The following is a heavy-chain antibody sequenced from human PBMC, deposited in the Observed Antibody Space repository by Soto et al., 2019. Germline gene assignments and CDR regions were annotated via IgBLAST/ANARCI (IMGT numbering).Heavy chain of an antibody. Sequence: QVQLVESGGGVVQPGRSLRLSCAASGFTFSSYGMHWVRQAPGKGLEWVAVIWYDGSNKYYADSVKGRFTISSDNSKNTLYLQMNSLRAEDTAVYYCARDLRGNYYYYYGMDVWGQGTTVTVSS. CDR2: IWYDGSNK. J-gene: IGHJ6*02. CDR3: ARDLRGNYYYYYGMDV. CDR1: GFTFSSYG. V-gene: IGHV3-33*01. D-gene: IGHD3-16*01.